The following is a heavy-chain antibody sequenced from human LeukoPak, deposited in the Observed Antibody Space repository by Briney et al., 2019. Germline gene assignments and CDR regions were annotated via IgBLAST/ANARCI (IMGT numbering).Heavy chain of an antibody. V-gene: IGHV1-2*02. Sequence: ASVKVSCKASGYTFTGYYMHWVRQAPGQGLEWMGWINPNSGGTNYAQKFQGRVTMTRDTSISTAYMELSRLRSGDTAVCYCASTGDYYDSSGVFDYWGQGTLVTVSS. CDR3: ASTGDYYDSSGVFDY. CDR1: GYTFTGYY. J-gene: IGHJ4*02. D-gene: IGHD3-22*01. CDR2: INPNSGGT.